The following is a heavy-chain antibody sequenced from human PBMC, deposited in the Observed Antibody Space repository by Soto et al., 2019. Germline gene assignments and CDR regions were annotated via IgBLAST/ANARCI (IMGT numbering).Heavy chain of an antibody. CDR2: IIPIFGTA. V-gene: IGHV1-69*13. CDR3: AGLAYCGGDCGLGVPWDKTRPPRPMDV. Sequence: GASVKVSCKASGGTFSSYAISWVRQAPGQGLEWMGGIIPIFGTANYAQKFQGRVTITADESTSTAYIELSSLRSEDTAVYYCAGLAYCGGDCGLGVPWDKTRPPRPMDVWGQGTTVTVSS. J-gene: IGHJ6*02. CDR1: GGTFSSYA. D-gene: IGHD2-21*02.